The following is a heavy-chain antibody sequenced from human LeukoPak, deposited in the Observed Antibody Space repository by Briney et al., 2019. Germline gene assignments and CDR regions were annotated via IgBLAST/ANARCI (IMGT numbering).Heavy chain of an antibody. CDR2: ISYDGSNK. CDR1: GFTFSSYA. D-gene: IGHD2-15*01. CDR3: ARDYCGGGSCYPFDYYYYSGMDV. V-gene: IGHV3-30-3*01. J-gene: IGHJ6*02. Sequence: GRSLRLSCAASGFTFSSYAMHWVRQAPGKGLEWVAVISYDGSNKYYADSVKGRFTISRDNSKNTLYLQMNSLRAEDTAVYYCARDYCGGGSCYPFDYYYYSGMDVWGQGTRSPSP.